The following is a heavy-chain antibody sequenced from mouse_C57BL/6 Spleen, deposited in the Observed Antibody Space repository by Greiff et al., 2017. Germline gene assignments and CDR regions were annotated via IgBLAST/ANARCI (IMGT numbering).Heavy chain of an antibody. CDR3: ARFWYYGSSYGFDY. CDR1: GYTFTSYW. Sequence: VQLQQPGAELVKPGASVKLSCKASGYTFTSYWMHWVKQRPGRGLEWIRRIDPNSGGTKYNEKFKSKATLTVDKPSSTAYMQLSSLTSEDSAVYYCARFWYYGSSYGFDYWGQGTTLTVSS. V-gene: IGHV1-72*01. D-gene: IGHD1-1*01. CDR2: IDPNSGGT. J-gene: IGHJ2*01.